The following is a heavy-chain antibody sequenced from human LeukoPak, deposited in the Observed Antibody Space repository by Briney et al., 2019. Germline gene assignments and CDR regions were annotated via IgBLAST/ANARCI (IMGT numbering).Heavy chain of an antibody. Sequence: PSQTLSLTCTVSGGSISSGSYYWSRIRQPAGKGLEWIGRIYTSGSTNYNPSLKSRVTISVDTSKNQFSLKLSSVTAADTAVYYCARDRDNPLYGVYYFDYWGQGTLVTVSS. CDR1: GGSISSGSYY. D-gene: IGHD3-16*01. V-gene: IGHV4-61*02. J-gene: IGHJ4*02. CDR3: ARDRDNPLYGVYYFDY. CDR2: IYTSGST.